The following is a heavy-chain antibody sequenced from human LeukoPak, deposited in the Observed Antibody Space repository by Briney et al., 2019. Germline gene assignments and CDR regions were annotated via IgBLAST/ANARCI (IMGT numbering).Heavy chain of an antibody. V-gene: IGHV4-59*12. CDR2: IYYSGST. Sequence: PSETLSLTCTVSGGSISSYYWSWIRQPPGKGLEWIGYIYYSGSTNYNPSLKSRVTISVDTSKNQFSLKLGSVTAADTAVYYCARGGYSYGYHYWGQGTLVTVSS. D-gene: IGHD5-18*01. CDR1: GGSISSYY. CDR3: ARGGYSYGYHY. J-gene: IGHJ4*02.